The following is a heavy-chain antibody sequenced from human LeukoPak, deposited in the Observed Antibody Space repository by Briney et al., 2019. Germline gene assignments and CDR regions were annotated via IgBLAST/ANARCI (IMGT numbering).Heavy chain of an antibody. D-gene: IGHD6-19*01. Sequence: GASVKVSCKASGYTFTGYYMHWVRQAPGQGLEWMGWINPNSGGTNYAQKFQGRVTMTRDTSISTAYMELSRLRSDDTAVYYCARGMRSSGWFGRRHGHNWFDPWGQGTLVTVSS. CDR2: INPNSGGT. V-gene: IGHV1-2*02. J-gene: IGHJ5*02. CDR3: ARGMRSSGWFGRRHGHNWFDP. CDR1: GYTFTGYY.